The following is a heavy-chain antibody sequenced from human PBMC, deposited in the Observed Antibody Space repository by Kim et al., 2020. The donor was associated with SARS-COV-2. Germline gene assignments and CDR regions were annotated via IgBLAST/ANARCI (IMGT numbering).Heavy chain of an antibody. D-gene: IGHD5-12*01. CDR3: ARHRDGYKPDY. CDR2: T. Sequence: TRCSPSFQGQVTISADKSISTAYLQWSSLKASDTAMYYCARHRDGYKPDYWGQGTLVTVSS. V-gene: IGHV5-51*01. J-gene: IGHJ4*02.